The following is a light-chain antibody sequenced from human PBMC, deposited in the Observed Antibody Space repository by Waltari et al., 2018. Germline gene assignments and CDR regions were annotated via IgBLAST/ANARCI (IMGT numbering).Light chain of an antibody. V-gene: IGLV1-47*01. Sequence: QSVLTQPPSASGTPGQRGTISCSGSSSNIGSHYVYWYQQLPGTAPKLLIYRSNQRPSGVPDRFSGSKSGTSASLAISGLRSEDEADYYCAAWDDNLSGGVFGGGTKLTVL. CDR3: AAWDDNLSGGV. J-gene: IGLJ3*02. CDR1: SSNIGSHY. CDR2: RSN.